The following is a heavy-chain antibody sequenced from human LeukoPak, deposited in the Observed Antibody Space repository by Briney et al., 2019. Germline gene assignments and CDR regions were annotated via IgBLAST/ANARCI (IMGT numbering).Heavy chain of an antibody. J-gene: IGHJ4*02. CDR3: AKDKYHDSSGTFDY. CDR2: ISASGGGT. CDR1: GDSISNAN. Sequence: PSGTLSLTCAVSGDSISNANWWSWVRQAPGKGLEWVSRISASGGGTFYAGSVEGRFIISRDNSKNTLPLQMNSLRAEDTAIYYCAKDKYHDSSGTFDYWGQGTLVTVSS. V-gene: IGHV3-23*01. D-gene: IGHD3-22*01.